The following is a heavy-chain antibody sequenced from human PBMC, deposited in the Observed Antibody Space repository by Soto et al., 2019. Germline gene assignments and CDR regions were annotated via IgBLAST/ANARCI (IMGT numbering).Heavy chain of an antibody. CDR3: ARVGDMVLVPGGRWGWFGP. J-gene: IGHJ5*02. CDR2: IHSGGST. D-gene: IGHD2-2*01. Sequence: GGSLRLSCAVSGFTVSSNYMSWVRQAPGKGLEWVSVIHSGGSTDYADSVKGRFTISRDTSKNTLDLQMNSMRVEDTGRYYCARVGDMVLVPGGRWGWFGPWGQGTLVTVSS. V-gene: IGHV3-66*01. CDR1: GFTVSSNY.